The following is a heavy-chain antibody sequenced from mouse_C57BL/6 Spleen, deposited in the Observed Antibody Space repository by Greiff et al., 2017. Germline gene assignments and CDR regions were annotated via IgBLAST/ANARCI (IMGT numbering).Heavy chain of an antibody. CDR2: IDPSDSDT. CDR1: GYTFPSYW. Sequence: QQSCKASGYTFPSYWMHWVKPRPGHGLEWIGVIDPSDSDTNYNQKCKGKSTLTVDKSSSTAYMQLSSLTSEDSAVYYCARGLYYGNFAWFAYWGQGTLVTVSA. J-gene: IGHJ3*01. D-gene: IGHD2-1*01. V-gene: IGHV1-69*01. CDR3: ARGLYYGNFAWFAY.